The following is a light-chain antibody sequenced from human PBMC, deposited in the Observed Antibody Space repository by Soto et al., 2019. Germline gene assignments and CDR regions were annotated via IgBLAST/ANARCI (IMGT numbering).Light chain of an antibody. CDR1: QGISIN. CDR2: AGS. Sequence: IQLTQSPSSLSASVGDRVTITCRAIQGISINLALYQQKPGKAPKLLIYAGSTLQCRVPSRFSGNGSGPDFTLPFSRLLAEEFGTHYVQQMDSYPRTFAQGTQLDIK. J-gene: IGKJ1*01. V-gene: IGKV1-9*01. CDR3: QQMDSYPRT.